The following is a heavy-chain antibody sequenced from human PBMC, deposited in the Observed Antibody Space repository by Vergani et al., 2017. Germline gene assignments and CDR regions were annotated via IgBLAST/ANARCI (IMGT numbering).Heavy chain of an antibody. V-gene: IGHV4-61*02. Sequence: QVQLQESGPGLVKPSQTLSLTCTVSGGSINSHNYYWSWIRQPAGKGLEWIGRIHTSGRTNYNPSLKSRVTMSEDTSKNQFSLHLNSVTAADTAVYFCAGGSCLGGSGNKPLFDYWGQGILVTVSS. CDR1: GGSINSHNYY. CDR2: IHTSGRT. CDR3: AGGSCLGGSGNKPLFDY. J-gene: IGHJ4*02. D-gene: IGHD3-3*01.